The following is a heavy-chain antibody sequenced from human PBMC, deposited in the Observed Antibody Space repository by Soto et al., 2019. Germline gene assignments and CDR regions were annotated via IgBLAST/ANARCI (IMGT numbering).Heavy chain of an antibody. CDR2: INPSGGST. V-gene: IGHV1-46*01. J-gene: IGHJ5*02. CDR3: ARDWITRVGGVNYWFAP. CDR1: GYTFISYY. D-gene: IGHD3-10*01. Sequence: GASVKVSCKASGYTFISYYMHWVRQAPGQGLEWMGIINPSGGSTSYAQKFQGRVTMTRDTSTSTVYMELSSLRSEDTAVYYCARDWITRVGGVNYWFAPGGQGTRVPVSS.